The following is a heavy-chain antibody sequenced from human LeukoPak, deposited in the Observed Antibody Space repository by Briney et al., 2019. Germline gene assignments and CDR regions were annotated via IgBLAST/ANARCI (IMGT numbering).Heavy chain of an antibody. Sequence: PSETLSLTCAVYGGSFSGYYWSWIRQPPGKGLEWTGEINHSGSTNYNPSLKSRVTISVDTSKNQFSLKLSSVTAADTAVYYCARGEQGYVWGSYRYDYWGQGTLVTVSS. CDR3: ARGEQGYVWGSYRYDY. CDR1: GGSFSGYY. CDR2: INHSGST. V-gene: IGHV4-34*01. D-gene: IGHD3-16*02. J-gene: IGHJ4*02.